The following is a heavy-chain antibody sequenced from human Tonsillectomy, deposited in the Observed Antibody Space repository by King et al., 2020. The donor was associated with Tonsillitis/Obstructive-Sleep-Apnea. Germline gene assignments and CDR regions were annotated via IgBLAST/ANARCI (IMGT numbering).Heavy chain of an antibody. V-gene: IGHV3-30*04. J-gene: IGHJ6*02. CDR2: KSYDGSSK. Sequence: VQLVESGGGVVQPGRSLRLSCAASGFAFSYHAIHWVRQAPGKGLEWVAFKSYDGSSKYYADSLKGRITISRDNSKNTLYLQMNRLRPEDTAVYYCTREVAAAGQDYYYHGLDVWGQGTTVTVSS. D-gene: IGHD6-13*01. CDR1: GFAFSYHA. CDR3: TREVAAAGQDYYYHGLDV.